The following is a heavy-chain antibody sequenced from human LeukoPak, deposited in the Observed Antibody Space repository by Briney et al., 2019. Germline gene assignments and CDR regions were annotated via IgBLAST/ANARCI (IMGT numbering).Heavy chain of an antibody. CDR1: GFTFDDYA. D-gene: IGHD6-13*01. V-gene: IGHV3-9*01. Sequence: GGSLRLSCAASGFTFDDYAMHWVRQAPGKGLEWVSGISRNSGSIGYADSVKGRFTISRDNAKNSLYLQMNSLRAEDTALYYCAKGNWSSSWYFFDYWGQGTLVTVSS. CDR2: ISRNSGSI. J-gene: IGHJ4*02. CDR3: AKGNWSSSWYFFDY.